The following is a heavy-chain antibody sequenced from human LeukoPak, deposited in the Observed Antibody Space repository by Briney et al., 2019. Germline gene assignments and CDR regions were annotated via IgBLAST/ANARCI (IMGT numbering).Heavy chain of an antibody. CDR1: GGSISSYY. V-gene: IGHV4-59*01. D-gene: IGHD6-19*01. CDR2: IYNSGGT. CDR3: AGTLKWLAFDY. J-gene: IGHJ4*02. Sequence: PSETLSLTCTVSGGSISSYYWSWIRQPPGKGLEYIGCIYNSGGTNNNPSLGSRVTISVDTSKNQLSLKLTSVTAADTAVYYCAGTLKWLAFDYWGQGALVTVSS.